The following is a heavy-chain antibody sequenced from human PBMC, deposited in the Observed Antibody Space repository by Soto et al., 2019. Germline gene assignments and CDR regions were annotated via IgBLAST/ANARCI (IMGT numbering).Heavy chain of an antibody. CDR3: ASSFTSSQWRYGMDV. CDR1: GYTFTNYG. Sequence: QVQLVQSGAEVKKPGASVKVSCKASGYTFTNYGISWVRQAPGQGLEWMGWISAYNGNTNYAQKLQGRVTMTTDTSTSTAYMERRSLRSDDTAVYYCASSFTSSQWRYGMDVWGQGTTVTVSS. CDR2: ISAYNGNT. D-gene: IGHD2-2*01. V-gene: IGHV1-18*01. J-gene: IGHJ6*02.